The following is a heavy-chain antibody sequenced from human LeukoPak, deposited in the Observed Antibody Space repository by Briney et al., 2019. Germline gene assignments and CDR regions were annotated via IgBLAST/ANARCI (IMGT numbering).Heavy chain of an antibody. CDR3: AKDQGPIAARPTLFDY. Sequence: PGGSLRLSCAASGFTFISYVMHWVRQAPGKGLEWVAFIRYDGSNKYYADSVKGRFTISRDNSKNTLYLQMNSLRAEDTAVYYCAKDQGPIAARPTLFDYWCQGTLVTVSS. CDR1: GFTFISYV. J-gene: IGHJ4*02. CDR2: IRYDGSNK. D-gene: IGHD6-6*01. V-gene: IGHV3-30*02.